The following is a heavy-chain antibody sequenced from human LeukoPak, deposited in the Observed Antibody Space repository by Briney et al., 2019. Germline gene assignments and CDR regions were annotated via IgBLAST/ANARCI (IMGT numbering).Heavy chain of an antibody. Sequence: GGSLRLSCAAPGFTFSSYSMNWVRQAPGKGLEWVSSISSSSPYIYYADSLRGRFTISRDNAENSLYLQMNSLRAEDTAVYYCARGGVPAAMGWFDPWGQGTLVTVSS. V-gene: IGHV3-21*01. J-gene: IGHJ5*02. CDR1: GFTFSSYS. CDR2: ISSSSPYI. D-gene: IGHD2-2*01. CDR3: ARGGVPAAMGWFDP.